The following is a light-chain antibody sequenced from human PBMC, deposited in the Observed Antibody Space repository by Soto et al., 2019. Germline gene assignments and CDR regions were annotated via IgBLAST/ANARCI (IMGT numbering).Light chain of an antibody. V-gene: IGKV1-5*03. CDR2: KAS. J-gene: IGKJ5*01. CDR3: QQYNSYLIT. CDR1: QSISSW. Sequence: DIQMTQSPSTLSASVGDRVTITCRASQSISSWLAWYQQKPGKAPKLLIYKASSLESGVPSRFSGSGSGTEFTLTISSLQPDDFATYYCQQYNSYLITVGQGTRLE.